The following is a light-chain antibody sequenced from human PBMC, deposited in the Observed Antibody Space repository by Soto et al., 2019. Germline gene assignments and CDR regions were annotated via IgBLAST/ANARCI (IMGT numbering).Light chain of an antibody. J-gene: IGLJ3*02. V-gene: IGLV1-40*01. Sequence: QAVVTQPPSVSGAPGQRVTISCTGSSSNIGAGYDVHWYQQLPGTAPKLLIYGNSNRPSGVPDRFSGSKSGTSASLAITGPQAGYGADYYCPSYGSRLSGWVFGGGTKVTVL. CDR2: GNS. CDR1: SSNIGAGYD. CDR3: PSYGSRLSGWV.